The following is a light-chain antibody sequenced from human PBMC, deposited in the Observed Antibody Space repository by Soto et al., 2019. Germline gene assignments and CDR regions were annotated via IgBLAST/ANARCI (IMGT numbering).Light chain of an antibody. V-gene: IGKV2-28*01. CDR1: QSLLFSNGYNY. J-gene: IGKJ1*01. Sequence: DIVMTQSPLSLPVTPGEPASISCRSSQSLLFSNGYNYLDWYLQKPGQSPQLLIYLGSDRASGVPYRLSGSGSGTDFTLKFSRVEAEDVGVYYCRQSLQSPWTCGQGTKVEIK. CDR3: RQSLQSPWT. CDR2: LGS.